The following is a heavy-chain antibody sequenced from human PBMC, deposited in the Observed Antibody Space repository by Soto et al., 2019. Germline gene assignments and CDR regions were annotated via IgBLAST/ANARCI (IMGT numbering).Heavy chain of an antibody. CDR1: GGSFSGYY. CDR3: ASSRLAARPVLGAFDI. CDR2: INHSGST. Sequence: SETLSLTCAVYGGSFSGYYWSWIRQPPGKGLEWIGEINHSGSTNYNPSLKSRVTISVDTSKNQFSLKLSSVTAADTAVYYCASSRLAARPVLGAFDIWGQGTMVTVSS. J-gene: IGHJ3*02. D-gene: IGHD6-6*01. V-gene: IGHV4-34*01.